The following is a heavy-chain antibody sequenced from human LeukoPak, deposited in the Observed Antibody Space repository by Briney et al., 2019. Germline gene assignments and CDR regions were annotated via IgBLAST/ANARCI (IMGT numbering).Heavy chain of an antibody. J-gene: IGHJ4*02. CDR1: GGSFSGYY. Sequence: SETLSLTCAVYGGSFSGYYWSWIRQPPGKGLEWIGEINHSGSTNYNPSLKSRVTISVDTSKNQFSLKLSSVTAADTAVYYCARGDPHIGGVPARDFAYWAQEPLVTVPP. V-gene: IGHV4-34*01. D-gene: IGHD2-21*02. CDR2: INHSGST. CDR3: ARGDPHIGGVPARDFAY.